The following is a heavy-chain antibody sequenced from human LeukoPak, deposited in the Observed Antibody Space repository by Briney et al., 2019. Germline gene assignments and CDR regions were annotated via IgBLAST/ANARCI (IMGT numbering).Heavy chain of an antibody. CDR1: GFTFSSHA. CDR2: INGSGSST. Sequence: GGSLRLSCAASGFTFSSHAMSWVRQAPGKGLEWVSAINGSGSSTYYADSVKGRVSISRDNSKNTLYLQMNSLRVEDTALYYCARDFWDDCEYFDLWGRGTLVTVSS. D-gene: IGHD2-21*01. V-gene: IGHV3-23*01. CDR3: ARDFWDDCEYFDL. J-gene: IGHJ2*01.